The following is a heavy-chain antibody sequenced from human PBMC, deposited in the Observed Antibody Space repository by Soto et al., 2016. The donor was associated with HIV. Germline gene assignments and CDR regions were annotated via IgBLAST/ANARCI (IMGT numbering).Heavy chain of an antibody. CDR3: ARDGSFASGTWALDI. J-gene: IGHJ3*02. CDR1: GASFTSGHYY. Sequence: QVQLQESGPGLVKPSQTLSLTCTVSGASFTSGHYYWSWIRQYPGKGLEWIGFISFSGDTYYNPSLKSRPKISVDTSETQMSLKLSAVTAADTAVYFCARDGSFASGTWALDIWGPGTAVIVSS. V-gene: IGHV4-31*03. D-gene: IGHD3-10*01. CDR2: ISFSGDT.